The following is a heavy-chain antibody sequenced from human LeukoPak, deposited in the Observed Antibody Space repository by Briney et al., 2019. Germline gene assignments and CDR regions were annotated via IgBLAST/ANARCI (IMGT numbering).Heavy chain of an antibody. Sequence: ASVKVSCKASGGTFSSYAISWVRQAPGQGLEWMGGIIPIFGTANYAQKFQGRVTITADESTSTAYMELSRLRSEDTAVYYCARGKQQLIDYFDYWGQGTLVTASS. CDR1: GGTFSSYA. CDR2: IIPIFGTA. V-gene: IGHV1-69*01. J-gene: IGHJ4*02. D-gene: IGHD6-13*01. CDR3: ARGKQQLIDYFDY.